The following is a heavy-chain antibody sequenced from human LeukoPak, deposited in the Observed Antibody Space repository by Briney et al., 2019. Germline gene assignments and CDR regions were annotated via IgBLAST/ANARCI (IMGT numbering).Heavy chain of an antibody. V-gene: IGHV4-34*01. J-gene: IGHJ6*03. CDR2: INHSGST. Sequence: PSETPSLTCAVYGGSFSGYYWSWIRQPPGKGLEWIGEINHSGSTNYNPSLKSRVTISVDTSKNQFSLKLSSVTAADTAVYYCARGCHSIAARHGYYYYYMDVWGKGTTVTVSS. D-gene: IGHD6-6*01. CDR3: ARGCHSIAARHGYYYYYMDV. CDR1: GGSFSGYY.